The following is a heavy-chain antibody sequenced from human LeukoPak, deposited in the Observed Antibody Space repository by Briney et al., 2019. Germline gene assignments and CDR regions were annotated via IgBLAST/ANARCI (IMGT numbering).Heavy chain of an antibody. CDR2: ISSSSSYI. V-gene: IGHV3-21*01. J-gene: IGHJ4*02. CDR1: GFTFSSYS. D-gene: IGHD2-2*01. CDR3: AILPYCSSTSCYSVDY. Sequence: GGSLRLSCAASGFTFSSYSMNWVRQAPGKGLEWVSSISSSSSYIYYADSVKGRFTISRDKAKNSLYLQMNSLRAEDTAVYYCAILPYCSSTSCYSVDYWGQGTLVTVYS.